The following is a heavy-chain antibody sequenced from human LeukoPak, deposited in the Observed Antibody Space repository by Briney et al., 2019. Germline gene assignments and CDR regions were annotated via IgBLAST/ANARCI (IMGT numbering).Heavy chain of an antibody. CDR2: TYYGSKWYN. V-gene: IGHV6-1*01. CDR3: ARSTLAGAFDY. Sequence: SPTLSLRCAIAGDSVSINSAALNWVRQSPSRGLEWLGRTYYGSKWYNDYAVSVKSRITINPDTSKNQFSLQLNSVTPEDTAVYNCARSTLAGAFDYHGPGNLVTVSS. J-gene: IGHJ4*02. CDR1: GDSVSINSAA. D-gene: IGHD6-19*01.